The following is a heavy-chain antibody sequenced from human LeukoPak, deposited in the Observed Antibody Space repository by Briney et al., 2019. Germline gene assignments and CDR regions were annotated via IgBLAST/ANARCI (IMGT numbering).Heavy chain of an antibody. V-gene: IGHV3-23*01. Sequence: PGGSLRLSCAASGFTFSSYAMYWVRQAPGKGLEWVSTISGSGGSTYYADSVKGRFTISRDNSKNTLYLQMNSLRAEDTAVYCCAKPPRSTVTTVYWGQGTLVTVSS. CDR1: GFTFSSYA. CDR3: AKPPRSTVTTVY. CDR2: ISGSGGST. D-gene: IGHD4-17*01. J-gene: IGHJ4*02.